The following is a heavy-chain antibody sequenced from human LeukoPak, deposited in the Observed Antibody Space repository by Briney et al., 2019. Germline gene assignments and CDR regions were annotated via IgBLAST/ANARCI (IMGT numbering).Heavy chain of an antibody. V-gene: IGHV3-53*01. J-gene: IGHJ3*02. CDR1: GFTVSDNY. CDR2: IYTGGST. D-gene: IGHD2-8*01. CDR3: ARVLMGYDVFDI. Sequence: GGSLRLSCAASGFTVSDNYMNWVRQAPGKGLEWVSVIYTGGSTYYADSVKGRFTISRDNSNNTLYLHMTSLRAEDTAVYYCARVLMGYDVFDIWGQGTMVTVSS.